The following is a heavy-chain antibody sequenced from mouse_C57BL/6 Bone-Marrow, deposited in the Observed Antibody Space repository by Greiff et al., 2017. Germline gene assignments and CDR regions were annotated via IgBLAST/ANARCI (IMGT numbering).Heavy chain of an antibody. V-gene: IGHV5-6*01. CDR1: GFTFSSYG. Sequence: EVLLVESGGDLVKPGGSLKLSCAASGFTFSSYGMSWVRQTPDKRLEWVATISSGGSYTYYPDSVKGRFTISIDKAKNTLYLQMSSLKSEDTAMYYCARRTAQASDYWGQGTTLTVSS. J-gene: IGHJ2*01. CDR3: ARRTAQASDY. D-gene: IGHD3-2*02. CDR2: ISSGGSYT.